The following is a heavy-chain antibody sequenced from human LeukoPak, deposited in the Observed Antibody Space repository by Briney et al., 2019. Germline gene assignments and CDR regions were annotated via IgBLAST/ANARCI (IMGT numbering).Heavy chain of an antibody. Sequence: SETLSLTCTVSGASISGSSHYFWDWIRQTPGKGLEWIGSIYYSGITYYTPSLKSRLTISVDTSKNQFSLKLSSVTAADTAVYYCARGYGSSWYLFDYWGQGTLVTVSS. CDR1: GASISGSSHYF. CDR2: IYYSGIT. V-gene: IGHV4-39*01. D-gene: IGHD6-13*01. J-gene: IGHJ4*02. CDR3: ARGYGSSWYLFDY.